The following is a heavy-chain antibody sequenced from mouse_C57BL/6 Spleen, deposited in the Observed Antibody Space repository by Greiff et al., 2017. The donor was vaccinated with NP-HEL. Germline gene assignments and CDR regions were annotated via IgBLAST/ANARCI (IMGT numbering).Heavy chain of an antibody. CDR1: GFTFTDYY. D-gene: IGHD2-4*01. CDR3: ARITDYYAMDY. V-gene: IGHV7-3*01. J-gene: IGHJ4*01. CDR2: IRNKANGYTT. Sequence: EVKLVESGGGLVQPGGSLSLSCAASGFTFTDYYMSWVRQPPGKALEWLGFIRNKANGYTTEYSASVKGRFTISRDNSQSILYLQMNALRAEDSATYYCARITDYYAMDYWGQGTSVTVSS.